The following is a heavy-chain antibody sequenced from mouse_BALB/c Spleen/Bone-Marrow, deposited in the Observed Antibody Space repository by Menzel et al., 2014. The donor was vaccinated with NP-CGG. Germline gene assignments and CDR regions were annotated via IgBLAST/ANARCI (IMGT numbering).Heavy chain of an antibody. V-gene: IGHV4-1*02. CDR1: GFDFSRYW. J-gene: IGHJ3*01. CDR2: INPESNTI. D-gene: IGHD2-3*01. Sequence: EVKLMESGGGLVQPGGSLKLSCAASGFDFSRYWMSWVRQALGKGLQWIGEINPESNTINYSPSLKDKFIISRDNAKNTLYLQMSKVKSEDAALYCCARLGYYGWFAYWGQGTLVTVSA. CDR3: ARLGYYGWFAY.